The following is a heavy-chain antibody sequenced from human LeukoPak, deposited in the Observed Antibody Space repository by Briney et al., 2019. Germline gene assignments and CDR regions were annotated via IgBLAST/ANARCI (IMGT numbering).Heavy chain of an antibody. D-gene: IGHD6-19*01. CDR2: VYSGGLT. CDR3: VRDRWPGLGDF. V-gene: IGHV3-66*01. CDR1: GFIVSENY. J-gene: IGHJ6*02. Sequence: GGSLRLPCAASGFIVSENYMSWVRQAPGKGLEWVSTVYSGGLTFYAGPVKGRFTISRDNSKNTLYLQMSSLRAEDTAVYYCVRDRWPGLGDFWGQGTTVTVSS.